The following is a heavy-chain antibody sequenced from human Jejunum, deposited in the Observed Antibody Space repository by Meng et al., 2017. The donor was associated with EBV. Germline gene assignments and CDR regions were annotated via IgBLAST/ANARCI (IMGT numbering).Heavy chain of an antibody. CDR3: AKRSPVIQGVISYYFDY. CDR2: ISYDGNKE. Sequence: QVQLVESXXGVVQSGXSLTLSCXASGLTFSKYGMHWVRQAPGKGLEWVAVISYDGNKEYYADSVKGRFTISRDNSKNTLFLQMNGLTAEDTAIYYCAKRSPVIQGVISYYFDYWGQGTLVTVSS. CDR1: GLTFSKYG. V-gene: IGHV3-30*18. J-gene: IGHJ4*02. D-gene: IGHD3-10*01.